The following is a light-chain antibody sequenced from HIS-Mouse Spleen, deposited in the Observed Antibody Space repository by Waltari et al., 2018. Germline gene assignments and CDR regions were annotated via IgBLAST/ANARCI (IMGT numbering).Light chain of an antibody. CDR3: CSYAGSSFWV. Sequence: QSALTQPASVSGSPGQSITISCTGTSSDVGSYNLFSWYQQHPGKAPKLMIYEGSKRPSGVSKRFSGSKSGNTASLTISGLQAEDEADYYCCSYAGSSFWVFGGGTKLTVL. J-gene: IGLJ3*02. V-gene: IGLV2-23*01. CDR2: EGS. CDR1: SSDVGSYNL.